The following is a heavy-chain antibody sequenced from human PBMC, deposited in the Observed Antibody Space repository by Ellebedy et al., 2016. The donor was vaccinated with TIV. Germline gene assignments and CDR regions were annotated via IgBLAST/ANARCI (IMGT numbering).Heavy chain of an antibody. J-gene: IGHJ4*02. CDR3: AREGDGYSSGWYYFDY. Sequence: ASVKVSCXASGYTFTGYYMHWVRQAPGQGLEWMGWINPNSGGTNYAQKFQGRVTMTRDTSISTAYMELSRLRSDDTAVYYCAREGDGYSSGWYYFDYWGQGTLVTVSS. CDR2: INPNSGGT. CDR1: GYTFTGYY. V-gene: IGHV1-2*02. D-gene: IGHD6-19*01.